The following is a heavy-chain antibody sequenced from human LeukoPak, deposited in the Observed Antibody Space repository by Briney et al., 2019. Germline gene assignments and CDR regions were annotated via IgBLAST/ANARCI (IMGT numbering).Heavy chain of an antibody. J-gene: IGHJ4*02. Sequence: PGGSLRLSCAASGFTFSSYSMNWVRQAPGKGLEWVSHISRSSGTIYYADSVKGRFAISRDNAKDSVYLQMNSLRAEDTAVYYCARAGFTFSDYFGSFFDYWGQGSLVTVSS. V-gene: IGHV3-48*01. CDR1: GFTFSSYS. CDR2: ISRSSGTI. D-gene: IGHD3-10*01. CDR3: ARAGFTFSDYFGSFFDY.